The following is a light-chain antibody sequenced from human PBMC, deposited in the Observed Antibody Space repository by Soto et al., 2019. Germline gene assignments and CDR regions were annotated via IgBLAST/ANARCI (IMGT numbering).Light chain of an antibody. Sequence: IVLTQSPATLSLSPGERASLSYRASQSINRNYLAWYQQKPGLPPRLLSYRAASRATDIPGRFSGSGSGTHFTLTISRVEPEDFAVDSSQHYGSSLTFGQGTKLEIK. V-gene: IGKV3-20*01. CDR1: QSINRNY. CDR3: QHYGSSLT. J-gene: IGKJ2*01. CDR2: RAA.